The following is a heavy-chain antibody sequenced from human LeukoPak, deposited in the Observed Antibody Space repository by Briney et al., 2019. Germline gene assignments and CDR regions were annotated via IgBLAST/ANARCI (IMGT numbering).Heavy chain of an antibody. V-gene: IGHV3-48*04. CDR2: ITTSGGAK. J-gene: IGHJ4*02. D-gene: IGHD3-16*01. CDR1: GFTFSSYS. Sequence: QSGGSLRLSCAASGFTFSSYSMNWVRQAPGKGLEWISYITTSGGAKNYADSVKGRFTISRDNAKNSLYLQMNSLRAEDTALYYCAKAPRWGSSSGYFDYWGQGTLVTVSS. CDR3: AKAPRWGSSSGYFDY.